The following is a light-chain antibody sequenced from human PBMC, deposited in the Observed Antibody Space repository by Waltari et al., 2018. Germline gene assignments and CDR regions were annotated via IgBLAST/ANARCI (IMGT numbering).Light chain of an antibody. J-gene: IGLJ3*02. V-gene: IGLV4-69*01. CDR2: VNSDGSH. CDR3: QTWGMNIQV. Sequence: QLVLTQSPSASASLGASVKLTCTLTGEYSAYTIAWHQLQPEKGPRYLMNVNSDGSHDKADGIPARFSGSSAGAERYLIISRLQSDDEADHFCQTWGMNIQVFGGGTRLTVL. CDR1: GEYSAYT.